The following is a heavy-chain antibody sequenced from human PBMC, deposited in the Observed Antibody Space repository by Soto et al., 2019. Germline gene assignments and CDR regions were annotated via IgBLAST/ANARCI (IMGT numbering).Heavy chain of an antibody. CDR1: GGSLSRYY. V-gene: IGHV4-59*01. Sequence: SETLSLTCTVSGGSLSRYYWSWIRQPPWKGLEWIGYIYYSGSTNYNPSLKSRVTISVDTSKNQFSLKLSSVTAADTAVYYCASGPIYYYYGIDVLGQGTTVTVS. J-gene: IGHJ6*02. CDR2: IYYSGST. CDR3: ASGPIYYYYGIDV.